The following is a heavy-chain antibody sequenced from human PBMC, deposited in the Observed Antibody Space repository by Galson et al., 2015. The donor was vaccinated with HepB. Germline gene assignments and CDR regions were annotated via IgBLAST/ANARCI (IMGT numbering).Heavy chain of an antibody. V-gene: IGHV1-18*01. CDR1: GYSLTSSG. CDR2: ISGYNGNT. CDR3: ARGPGPYDSTAYTMDY. Sequence: SVKVSCKASGYSLTSSGIRWVRQAPGQGLEWMGWISGYNGNTNYAQKLQGRVTMTTDTSTSTAYMELSSLRSDDTAVYYCARGPGPYDSTAYTMDYWGQGTLVTVSS. D-gene: IGHD3-22*01. J-gene: IGHJ4*01.